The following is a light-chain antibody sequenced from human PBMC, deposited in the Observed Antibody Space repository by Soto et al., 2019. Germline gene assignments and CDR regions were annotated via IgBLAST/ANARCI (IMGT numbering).Light chain of an antibody. Sequence: QSALTQPPSVSGSPGQSVTISCTGTSSDVGLYNRVSWYQQPPSTAPKLIIYEVTTRPSGVPDRFSGAKSGNTASLTISGLQADDDADYYCCSVASSSTPVVFGGATKLTVL. J-gene: IGLJ2*01. CDR3: CSVASSSTPVV. V-gene: IGLV2-18*02. CDR2: EVT. CDR1: SSDVGLYNR.